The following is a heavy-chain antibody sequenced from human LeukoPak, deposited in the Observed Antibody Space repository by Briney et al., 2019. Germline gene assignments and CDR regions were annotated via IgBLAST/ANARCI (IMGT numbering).Heavy chain of an antibody. J-gene: IGHJ3*02. CDR2: IKQDGSEK. CDR1: GFTFSSYW. CDR3: ARDQGYYYDSSGYAFDI. V-gene: IGHV3-7*01. Sequence: PGGSLRLSCAASGFTFSSYWMTWVRQAPGKGLEWVANIKQDGSEKYYVDSVKGRFTISRDNAKNSLYLQMNSLRAEDTAVYYCARDQGYYYDSSGYAFDIWGQGTMVTVSS. D-gene: IGHD3-22*01.